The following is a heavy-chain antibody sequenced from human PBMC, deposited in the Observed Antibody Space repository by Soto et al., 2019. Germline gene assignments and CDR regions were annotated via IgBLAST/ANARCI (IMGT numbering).Heavy chain of an antibody. Sequence: QVQLQESGPGLVKPSETLSLTCTVSGGSISSYYWSWIRQPPGKGLEWIGYIYYSGSTNYNPSLKRRVTISVDTSKNQFSLKLSSVTAADTAVYYCARSYYGSGSYYRTYYYYYYMDVWGKGTTVTVSS. CDR3: ARSYYGSGSYYRTYYYYYYMDV. CDR1: GGSISSYY. D-gene: IGHD3-10*01. J-gene: IGHJ6*03. CDR2: IYYSGST. V-gene: IGHV4-59*01.